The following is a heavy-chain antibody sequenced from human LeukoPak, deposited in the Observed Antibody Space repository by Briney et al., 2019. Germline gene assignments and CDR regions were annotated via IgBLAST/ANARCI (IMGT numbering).Heavy chain of an antibody. CDR1: GGSISDYY. J-gene: IGHJ6*03. CDR3: ARGDFCSKSNCYLRPMDV. CDR2: IYYSGST. D-gene: IGHD3-3*01. V-gene: IGHV4-59*01. Sequence: PSETLSLTCTVSGGSISDYYWNWIRQPPGKGVEWIGYIYYSGSTTYNPSLKSRVTMSVDTAKNQFSLKLRSVTAADTAVYYCARGDFCSKSNCYLRPMDVWGKGTTVTVSS.